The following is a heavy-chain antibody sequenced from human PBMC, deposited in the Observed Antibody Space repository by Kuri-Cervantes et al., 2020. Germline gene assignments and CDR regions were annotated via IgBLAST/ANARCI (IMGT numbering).Heavy chain of an antibody. CDR3: ARGPTYYDFWSGYYWTNYYYYGMDV. D-gene: IGHD3-3*01. CDR1: GFTFTTYW. J-gene: IGHJ6*02. CDR2: INTDGSST. Sequence: GGSLRLSCAASGFTFTTYWMDWVRQAPGKGLVWVSRINTDGSSTTYADSVKGRFAISRDNAKNTLYLQMNSLRVEDTAVYYCARGPTYYDFWSGYYWTNYYYYGMDVWGQGTTVTVSS. V-gene: IGHV3-74*01.